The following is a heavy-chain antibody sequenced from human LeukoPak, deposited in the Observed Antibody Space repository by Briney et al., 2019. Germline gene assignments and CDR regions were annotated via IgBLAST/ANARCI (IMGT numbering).Heavy chain of an antibody. V-gene: IGHV1-18*01. CDR1: GYTFTSYG. D-gene: IGHD3-22*01. Sequence: ASVKVSCKASGYTFTSYGISWVRQAPGQGLEWMGWISAYNGNTNYAQKLQGRVTMTTDTSTSTAYMELRSLRSDDTAVYYCSTGTYYYDSSGYYFLFDYWGQGTLVTVSS. J-gene: IGHJ4*02. CDR3: STGTYYYDSSGYYFLFDY. CDR2: ISAYNGNT.